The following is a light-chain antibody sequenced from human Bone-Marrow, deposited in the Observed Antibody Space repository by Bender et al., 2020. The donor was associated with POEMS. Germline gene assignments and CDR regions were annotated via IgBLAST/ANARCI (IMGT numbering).Light chain of an antibody. CDR2: EGT. CDR3: SSWRGDTWV. V-gene: IGLV2-14*02. Sequence: QSALTQPASVSGSLGQSITISCTGTSSDVGGSYNLVSWYQQHPGKAPKVMIYEGTKRPSGVSNRFSGSKSGNTASLTISALRAEDEADYYCSSWRGDTWVFGRGTKLTVL. CDR1: SSDVGGSYNL. J-gene: IGLJ3*02.